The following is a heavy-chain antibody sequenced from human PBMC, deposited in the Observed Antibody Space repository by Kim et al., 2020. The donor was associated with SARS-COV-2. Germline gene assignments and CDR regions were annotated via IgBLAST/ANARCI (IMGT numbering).Heavy chain of an antibody. CDR2: IDPSDSYT. V-gene: IGHV5-10-1*01. D-gene: IGHD6-19*01. Sequence: GESLKISCKGSGYSFTSYWISWVRQMPGKGLEWMGRIDPSDSYTNYSPSFQGHVTISADKSISTAYLQWSSLKASDTAMYYCARRGSGWFNYYYGMDVWGQGTTVTVSS. CDR1: GYSFTSYW. J-gene: IGHJ6*02. CDR3: ARRGSGWFNYYYGMDV.